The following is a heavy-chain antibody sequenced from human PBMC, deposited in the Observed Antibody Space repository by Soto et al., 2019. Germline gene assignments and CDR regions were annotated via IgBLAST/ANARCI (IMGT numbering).Heavy chain of an antibody. V-gene: IGHV1-69*13. D-gene: IGHD3-22*01. CDR2: IIPIFGTA. J-gene: IGHJ4*02. CDR3: ARDSGSYYDSSGYSLQD. Sequence: SXKVSCKAAGGTXSSYASGWVRQAPGQGLEWMGGIIPIFGTANYAQKFQGRVTITADESTSTAYMELSSLRDEDTAVYYCARDSGSYYDSSGYSLQDWGQGTLGTVSS. CDR1: GGTXSSYA.